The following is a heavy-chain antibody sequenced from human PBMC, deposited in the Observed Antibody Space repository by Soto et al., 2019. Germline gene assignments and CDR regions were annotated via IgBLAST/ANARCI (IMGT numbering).Heavy chain of an antibody. V-gene: IGHV3-53*01. CDR3: ASNSKSGMATIIYYYYGMDV. CDR1: GFTFSNAW. Sequence: GGSLRLSCAASGFTFSNAWMSWVRQAPGKGLEWVSVIYSGGSTYYADSVKGRFTISRDNSKNTLYLQMNSLRAEDTAVYYCASNSKSGMATIIYYYYGMDVWGQGTTVTVSS. D-gene: IGHD3-10*01. CDR2: IYSGGST. J-gene: IGHJ6*02.